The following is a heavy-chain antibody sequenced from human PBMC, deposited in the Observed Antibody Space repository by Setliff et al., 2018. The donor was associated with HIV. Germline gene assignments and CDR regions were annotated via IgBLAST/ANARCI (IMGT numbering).Heavy chain of an antibody. CDR2: TYYSGST. V-gene: IGHV4-31*03. D-gene: IGHD3-22*01. CDR1: GGSISSGGYY. J-gene: IGHJ1*01. CDR3: ARTDYYDSSGPEYFQH. Sequence: SSETLSLTCTVSGGSISSGGYYWSWIRQHPGKGLEWIGYTYYSGSTYYNPSLKSRATISVDTSTNQFSLKLSSVTAADTAVYYCARTDYYDSSGPEYFQHWGQGTRVTVSS.